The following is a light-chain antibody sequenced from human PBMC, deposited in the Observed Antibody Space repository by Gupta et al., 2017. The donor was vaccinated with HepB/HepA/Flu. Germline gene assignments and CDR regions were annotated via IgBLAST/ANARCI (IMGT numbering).Light chain of an antibody. CDR3: SSYTTSASLV. Sequence: QSALTQPASVSVSPGPSITISGTGTSSDVGHDDYVSWYQQHPGKVPKLLIYHVNNRPSGVSNRVSGSKSGNTASLTISGRQTEDEAEYFCSSYTTSASLVFGGGTKLTVL. CDR1: SSDVGHDDY. J-gene: IGLJ2*01. CDR2: HVN. V-gene: IGLV2-14*03.